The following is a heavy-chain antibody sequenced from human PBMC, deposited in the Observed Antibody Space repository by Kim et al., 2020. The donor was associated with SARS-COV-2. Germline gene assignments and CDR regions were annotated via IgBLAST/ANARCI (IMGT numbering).Heavy chain of an antibody. V-gene: IGHV1-24*01. D-gene: IGHD6-19*01. Sequence: ASVKVSCKVSGYTLTELSMHWGRQAPGKGLEWMGGFDLEDGETSYAQKFQGRVTMTEDTSTDTAYMELSSLRSEDTAVYYCATRVAVAFDYWGQGTLVTVSS. J-gene: IGHJ4*02. CDR1: GYTLTELS. CDR2: FDLEDGET. CDR3: ATRVAVAFDY.